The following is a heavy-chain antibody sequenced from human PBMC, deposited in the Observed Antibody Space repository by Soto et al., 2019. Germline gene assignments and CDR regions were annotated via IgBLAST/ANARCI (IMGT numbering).Heavy chain of an antibody. D-gene: IGHD1-26*01. CDR1: GFSLSTSGMR. Sequence: GPTLVNPTQTLTLTCTFSGFSLSTSGMRVSWIRQPPGKALEWLARIDWDDDKFYSTSLKTRLTISKDTSKNQVVLTMTNMDPVDTATYYCVRIASGAMYFDYWGQGTLVTVSS. V-gene: IGHV2-70*04. J-gene: IGHJ4*02. CDR3: VRIASGAMYFDY. CDR2: IDWDDDK.